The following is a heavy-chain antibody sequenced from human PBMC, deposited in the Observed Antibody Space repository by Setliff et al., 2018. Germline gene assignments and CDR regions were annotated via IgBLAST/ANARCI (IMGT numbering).Heavy chain of an antibody. CDR2: ISWDGGST. J-gene: IGHJ4*02. V-gene: IGHV3-43D*04. CDR3: AKGRTGFWSGYSDY. CDR1: GFTFDDYA. Sequence: GGSLRLSCAASGFTFDDYAMHWVRQAPGKGLEWVSLISWDGGSTYYADSVKGRFTISRDNSKNSLYLQMNSLRAEDTALYYCAKGRTGFWSGYSDYWGQGTLVTSPQ. D-gene: IGHD3-3*01.